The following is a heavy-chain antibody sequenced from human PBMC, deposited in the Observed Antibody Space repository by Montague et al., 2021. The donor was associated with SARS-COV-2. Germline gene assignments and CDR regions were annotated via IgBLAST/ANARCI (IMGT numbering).Heavy chain of an antibody. Sequence: PALVKPTQTLTLTCTFSGFSLGTSGFSVNWIRQPPGRALEWLALIDWENDRYFHTSLRTRLTISKDTSKNQVVLTVTDMDPVDAATYYCARLNWFGDKAFDVWGQGTVVTVSS. CDR1: GFSLGTSGFS. D-gene: IGHD3-10*01. CDR3: ARLNWFGDKAFDV. CDR2: IDWENDR. J-gene: IGHJ3*01. V-gene: IGHV2-70*01.